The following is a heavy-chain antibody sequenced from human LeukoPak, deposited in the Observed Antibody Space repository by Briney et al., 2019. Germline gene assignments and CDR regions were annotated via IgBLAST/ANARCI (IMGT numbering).Heavy chain of an antibody. J-gene: IGHJ4*02. Sequence: GRSLRLSCAASGFTFSSYGMHWVSQASGKGLEWVAVIWYDGSNKYYADSVKGRFTISRDNSKNTLYLQMNSLRAEDTAVYYCAKGDIVATTPDYWGQGTLVTVSS. CDR2: IWYDGSNK. CDR3: AKGDIVATTPDY. CDR1: GFTFSSYG. D-gene: IGHD5-12*01. V-gene: IGHV3-33*06.